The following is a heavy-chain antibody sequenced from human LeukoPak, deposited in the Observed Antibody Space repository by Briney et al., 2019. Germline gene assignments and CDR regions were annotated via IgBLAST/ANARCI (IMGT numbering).Heavy chain of an antibody. CDR1: GFTFSSYA. Sequence: GGSLRLSCAASGFTFSSYAMSWVRQAPGKGLEWVSAISGSGGSTYYADSVKGRFTISRDNSKNTLYLQMNSLRAEDTAVYYCAKGIDYYYDSSGYSSDWGQGTWSPSPQ. J-gene: IGHJ4*02. V-gene: IGHV3-23*01. CDR3: AKGIDYYYDSSGYSSD. CDR2: ISGSGGST. D-gene: IGHD3-22*01.